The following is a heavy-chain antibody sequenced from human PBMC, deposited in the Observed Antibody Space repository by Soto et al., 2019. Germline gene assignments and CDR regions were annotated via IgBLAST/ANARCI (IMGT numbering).Heavy chain of an antibody. V-gene: IGHV1-69*13. D-gene: IGHD3-22*01. CDR3: ARAPSRPYDSSGYYYFDY. CDR1: GGTFSSYA. Sequence: SVKVSCKASGGTFSSYAISWVRQAPGQGLEWMGGIIPIFGTANYAQKFQGRVTITADESTSTAYMELSSLRSEDTAVYYCARAPSRPYDSSGYYYFDYWGQGTLVTVSS. CDR2: IIPIFGTA. J-gene: IGHJ4*02.